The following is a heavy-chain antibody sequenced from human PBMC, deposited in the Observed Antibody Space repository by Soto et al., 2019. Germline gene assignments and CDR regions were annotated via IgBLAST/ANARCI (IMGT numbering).Heavy chain of an antibody. CDR1: GFSFDDFV. J-gene: IGHJ4*02. Sequence: GGSLRLSCVASGFSFDDFVMSWVRQRPGKGLEWVSSVSWNSGAKLYADSVKGRFAISRDSAKKSVYLQMNSLRPDDTAFYYCAKGVATAVPALDYWGQGTLVTVSS. CDR2: VSWNSGAK. V-gene: IGHV3-9*01. CDR3: AKGVATAVPALDY. D-gene: IGHD2-21*02.